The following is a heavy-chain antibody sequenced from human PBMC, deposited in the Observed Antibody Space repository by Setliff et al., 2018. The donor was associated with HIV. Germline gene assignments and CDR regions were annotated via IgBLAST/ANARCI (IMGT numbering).Heavy chain of an antibody. V-gene: IGHV1-69*05. Sequence: ASVKVSCKASGGTFSSYAISWVRQAPGQGLEWMGGIIPIFGTANYAQKFQGRVTITTDESTSTAYMELSSRRSEDTAVYYCAREDYYDSYWGQGTLVTVSS. D-gene: IGHD3-22*01. J-gene: IGHJ4*02. CDR3: AREDYYDSY. CDR2: IIPIFGTA. CDR1: GGTFSSYA.